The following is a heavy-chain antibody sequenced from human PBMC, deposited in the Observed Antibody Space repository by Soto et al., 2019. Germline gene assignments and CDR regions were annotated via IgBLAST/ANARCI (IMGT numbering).Heavy chain of an antibody. J-gene: IGHJ6*04. V-gene: IGHV4-30-4*01. Sequence: SGTLSLTCTVSCDSITSGTNFWSWIRQPPGKGLEWMGFIHHSGTTFYNPSLKSRVMISGDTSENQIPLKMTSLTAADTAVYYCARDRGYCTGPSCSVFYFYGPDVWGKGPKVTVSS. D-gene: IGHD2-2*01. CDR2: IHHSGTT. CDR1: CDSITSGTNF. CDR3: ARDRGYCTGPSCSVFYFYGPDV.